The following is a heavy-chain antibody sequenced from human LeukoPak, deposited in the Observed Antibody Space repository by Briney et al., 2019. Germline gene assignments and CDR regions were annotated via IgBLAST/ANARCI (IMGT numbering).Heavy chain of an antibody. Sequence: SETLSLTCTVSGGSISSGDYYWSWIRQPPGKGLEWIGYIYYSGSTYYNPSLKSRVTISVDTSKNQFSLKLSSVTAADTAVYYCASRVVALPNWYFDLWGRGTLVTVSS. J-gene: IGHJ2*01. D-gene: IGHD2-15*01. V-gene: IGHV4-30-4*01. CDR1: GGSISSGDYY. CDR3: ASRVVALPNWYFDL. CDR2: IYYSGST.